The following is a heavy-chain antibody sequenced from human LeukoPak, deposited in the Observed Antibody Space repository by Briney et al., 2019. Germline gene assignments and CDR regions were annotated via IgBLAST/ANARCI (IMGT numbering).Heavy chain of an antibody. CDR3: ARDLGGSYSSETWFDP. D-gene: IGHD1-26*01. CDR2: IYSSGRT. V-gene: IGHV4-61*02. Sequence: SQTLSLTCTVSGDSISSGRYYWSWIRQPAGEGLEWIGRIYSSGRTHYSPSLKSRVAISVDTSKNRFSLRLSSVTAADTAVYYCARDLGGSYSSETWFDPWGQGTLVTVSS. J-gene: IGHJ5*02. CDR1: GDSISSGRYY.